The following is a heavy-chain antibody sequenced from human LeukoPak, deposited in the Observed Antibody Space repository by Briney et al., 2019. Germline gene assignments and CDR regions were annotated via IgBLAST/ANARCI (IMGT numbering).Heavy chain of an antibody. Sequence: ASVKVSCKASGYTFTDYGITWVRQAPGQGLEWMGIINPGGGSATYAQKFQGRVTMTSDTSTSTVYMDLISLRSEDTAVYYCARSHYGSGSYYNYYYYYGMDVWGQGTTVTVSS. CDR3: ARSHYGSGSYYNYYYYYGMDV. V-gene: IGHV1-46*01. J-gene: IGHJ6*02. CDR2: INPGGGSA. CDR1: GYTFTDYG. D-gene: IGHD3-10*01.